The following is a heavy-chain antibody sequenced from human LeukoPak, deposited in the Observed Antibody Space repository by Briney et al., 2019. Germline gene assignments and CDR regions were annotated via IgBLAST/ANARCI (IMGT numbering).Heavy chain of an antibody. J-gene: IGHJ4*02. Sequence: SGASLRLSCAASGFTFSSYGMHWVRQAPGKGLEWVAVISYDGSNKYYADSVKGRFTISRDNSKNTLYLQMNSLRAEDTAVYYCAKEPSTLRWELPFDYWGQGTLVTVSS. CDR3: AKEPSTLRWELPFDY. D-gene: IGHD2-15*01. CDR2: ISYDGSNK. V-gene: IGHV3-30*18. CDR1: GFTFSSYG.